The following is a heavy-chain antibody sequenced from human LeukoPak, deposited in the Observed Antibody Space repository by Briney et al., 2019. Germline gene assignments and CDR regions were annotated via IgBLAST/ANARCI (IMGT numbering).Heavy chain of an antibody. CDR3: ARMLGATAGDY. J-gene: IGHJ4*02. CDR2: ISSNGGST. D-gene: IGHD1-26*01. V-gene: IGHV3-64*01. Sequence: PGGSLRLSCAASGFTFSSYAMHWVRQAPGKGLEYVSAISSNGGSTYYANSVKGRFTISRDNSKNTLYLQMGSLRAEDMAVYYCARMLGATAGDYWGQGTLVTVSS. CDR1: GFTFSSYA.